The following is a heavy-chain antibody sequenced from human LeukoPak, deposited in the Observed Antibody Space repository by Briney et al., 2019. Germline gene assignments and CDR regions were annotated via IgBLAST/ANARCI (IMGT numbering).Heavy chain of an antibody. CDR3: ARGYRSSTSCYRIFDY. CDR2: ISYDGSNK. V-gene: IGHV3-30*01. Sequence: PGGSLRLSCSAAGFTFSSYAMHWVRQAPGKLLEWVAVISYDGSNKYYADSVKGRFTISRDNSKNTPYLQMNSLRAEDTAVYYCARGYRSSTSCYRIFDYWGQGTLVTVSS. CDR1: GFTFSSYA. D-gene: IGHD2-2*02. J-gene: IGHJ4*02.